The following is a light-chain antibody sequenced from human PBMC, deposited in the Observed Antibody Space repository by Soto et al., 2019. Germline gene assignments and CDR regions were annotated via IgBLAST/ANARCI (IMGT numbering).Light chain of an antibody. CDR1: QSVSSGY. V-gene: IGKV3-20*01. CDR3: QQYGSSPVT. J-gene: IGKJ2*01. Sequence: EIVLTQSPGTLSLSPGERATLSCRASQSVSSGYLAWYQQKHGQAPSVLIYGASSRATGIPDTFSGSWSGTDFTLTISRLEPEDSAVFYCQQYGSSPVTFGQGTKVEIK. CDR2: GAS.